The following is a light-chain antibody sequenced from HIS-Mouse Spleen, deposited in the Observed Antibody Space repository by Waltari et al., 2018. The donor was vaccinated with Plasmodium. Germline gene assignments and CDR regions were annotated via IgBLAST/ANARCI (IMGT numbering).Light chain of an antibody. V-gene: IGLV2-23*02. CDR2: EVS. CDR1: SSDVGGYNY. Sequence: QSALTQPPSASGSPGQSVTISCTGTSSDVGGYNYVSWYQQHPGKAPKLMIYEVSKRPSGVSNRFSGSKSGNTASLTISGRQAEDEADYYCCSYAGSSTFVVFGGGTKLTVL. J-gene: IGLJ2*01. CDR3: CSYAGSSTFVV.